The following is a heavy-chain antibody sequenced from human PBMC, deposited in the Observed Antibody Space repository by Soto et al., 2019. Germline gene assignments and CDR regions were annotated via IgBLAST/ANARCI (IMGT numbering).Heavy chain of an antibody. V-gene: IGHV5-51*01. CDR1: GYSFIDYW. J-gene: IGHJ4*02. Sequence: PGESLKISCNGSGYSFIDYWIGWVRQMPGKGLEWMGIVYPRDSGTRYSPSFQGQVTISADRSTGTAFLQWRSLKASDTALYYCARPPLPGYSIHFNSWGQGTLVTVSS. D-gene: IGHD2-15*01. CDR3: ARPPLPGYSIHFNS. CDR2: VYPRDSGT.